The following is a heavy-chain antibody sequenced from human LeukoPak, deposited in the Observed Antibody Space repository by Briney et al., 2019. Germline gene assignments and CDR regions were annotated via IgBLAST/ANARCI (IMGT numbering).Heavy chain of an antibody. CDR3: ARAIAVAGIFDY. Sequence: GGSLRLSCAASGFTFSTYSMNWVRQAPGKGLEWVSYISSSSRSVNYADSVKGRFTISRDNAKNSLYLQMNSLRAEDTAVYYCARAIAVAGIFDYWGQGTLVTVSS. CDR2: ISSSSRSV. J-gene: IGHJ4*02. CDR1: GFTFSTYS. D-gene: IGHD6-19*01. V-gene: IGHV3-48*01.